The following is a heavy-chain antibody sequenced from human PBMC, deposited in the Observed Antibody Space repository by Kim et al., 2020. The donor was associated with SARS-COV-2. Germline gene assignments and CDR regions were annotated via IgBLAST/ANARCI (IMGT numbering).Heavy chain of an antibody. CDR3: TTDSYSSSWYNAY. Sequence: GGSLRLSCAASGFTFSNAWMSWVRQAPGKGLEWVGRIKSKTDGGTTDYAAPVKGRFTISRDDSKNTLYLQMNSLKTEDTAVYYCTTDSYSSSWYNAYWGQGTLVTVSS. D-gene: IGHD6-13*01. CDR2: IKSKTDGGTT. CDR1: GFTFSNAW. J-gene: IGHJ4*02. V-gene: IGHV3-15*01.